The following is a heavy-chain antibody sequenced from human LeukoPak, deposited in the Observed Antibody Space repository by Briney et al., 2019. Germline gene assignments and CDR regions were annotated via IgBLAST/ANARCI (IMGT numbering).Heavy chain of an antibody. D-gene: IGHD3-10*01. CDR1: GFTFNDAW. CDR2: IKSKTDGGTI. V-gene: IGHV3-15*01. J-gene: IGHJ4*02. CDR3: SSLAMIRGVMPFDY. Sequence: GGSLRLSCAASGFTFNDAWMSWVRQAPGKGLEWVGRIKSKTDGGTIDYAAPVKCRFTISRDDSKNTLYLQMNSLKSEDTAVYYCSSLAMIRGVMPFDYWGQGTLVTVSS.